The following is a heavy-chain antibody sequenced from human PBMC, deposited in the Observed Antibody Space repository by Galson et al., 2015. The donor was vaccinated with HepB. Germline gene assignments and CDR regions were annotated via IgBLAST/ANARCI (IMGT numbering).Heavy chain of an antibody. CDR3: AREGGLGPDAFDI. J-gene: IGHJ3*02. Sequence: SLRLSCAASGFTVSSNYMSWVRQAPGKGLEWVSVIYSGGSTYYADSVKGRFTISRDNSKNTLYLQMNSLRAEDTAVYYCAREGGLGPDAFDIWGQGTMVTVSS. CDR1: GFTVSSNY. CDR2: IYSGGST. V-gene: IGHV3-66*02. D-gene: IGHD2-15*01.